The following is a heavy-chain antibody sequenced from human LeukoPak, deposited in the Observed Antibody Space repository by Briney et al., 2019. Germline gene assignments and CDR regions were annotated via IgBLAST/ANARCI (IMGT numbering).Heavy chain of an antibody. CDR2: IRYDGSNK. V-gene: IGHV3-30*02. J-gene: IGHJ4*02. Sequence: GGSLRLSCAASGFTFSSYGMHWVRQAPGKGLEWVAFIRYDGSNKYYADSVKGRFTISRDNSKNTLYLQMNSLRAEDTAVYYCAKSWGLDFDWLSILDYWGQGTLVTVSS. D-gene: IGHD3-9*01. CDR3: AKSWGLDFDWLSILDY. CDR1: GFTFSSYG.